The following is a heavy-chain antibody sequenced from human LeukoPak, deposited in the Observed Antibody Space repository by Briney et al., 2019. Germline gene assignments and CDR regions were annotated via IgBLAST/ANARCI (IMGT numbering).Heavy chain of an antibody. CDR3: ARDRILTGYYTFDY. CDR2: IYTSGST. J-gene: IGHJ4*02. CDR1: GGSISGYY. D-gene: IGHD3-9*01. V-gene: IGHV4-4*07. Sequence: SETLSLTCTVSGGSISGYYWSWIRQPAGKGLEWIGRIYTSGSTNYNPSLKSRVTMSVDTSKNQFSLKLSSVTAADTAVYYCARDRILTGYYTFDYWGQGTLVTVSS.